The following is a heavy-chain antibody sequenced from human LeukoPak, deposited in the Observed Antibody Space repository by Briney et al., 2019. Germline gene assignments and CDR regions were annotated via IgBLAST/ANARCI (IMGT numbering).Heavy chain of an antibody. CDR2: INHSGST. Sequence: SETLSLTCAVYGGSFSGYYWSWIRQPPGKGLEWIGEINHSGSTNYNPSLKSRVTISVDTSKNQFSLKLSSVTAADTAVYYCARDRVVYSYGLSNYYYYGMDVWGQGTTVTVSS. D-gene: IGHD5-18*01. CDR1: GGSFSGYY. V-gene: IGHV4-34*01. CDR3: ARDRVVYSYGLSNYYYYGMDV. J-gene: IGHJ6*02.